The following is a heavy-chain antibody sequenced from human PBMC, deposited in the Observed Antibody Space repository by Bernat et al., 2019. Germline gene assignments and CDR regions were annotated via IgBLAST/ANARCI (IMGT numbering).Heavy chain of an antibody. V-gene: IGHV4-39*01. CDR3: ARHRAGVRYYFDY. J-gene: IGHJ4*02. Sequence: QLQLQESGPGLVKPSETLSLTCTVSGGSISSSSYYWGWIRQPPGKGLAWIGSIYYSWSTYYNPSLKSRVTISVDTSKNQFSLKLSSVTAADTAVYYCARHRAGVRYYFDYWGQGTLVTVSS. D-gene: IGHD2-21*01. CDR2: IYYSWST. CDR1: GGSISSSSYY.